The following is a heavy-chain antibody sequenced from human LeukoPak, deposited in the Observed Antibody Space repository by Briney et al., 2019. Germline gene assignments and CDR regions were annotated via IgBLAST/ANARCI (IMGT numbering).Heavy chain of an antibody. V-gene: IGHV4-4*07. CDR1: GGSISSYY. Sequence: PSETLSLTCTVSGGSISSYYWSWIRQPAGKGLEWIGRIYTSGSTNYNPSLKSRVTMSVDTSKNQFSLKLSSVTAADTAVYYCARDSRVYYDTNPGAFDIWGQGTMVTVSS. CDR3: ARDSRVYYDTNPGAFDI. D-gene: IGHD3-22*01. CDR2: IYTSGST. J-gene: IGHJ3*02.